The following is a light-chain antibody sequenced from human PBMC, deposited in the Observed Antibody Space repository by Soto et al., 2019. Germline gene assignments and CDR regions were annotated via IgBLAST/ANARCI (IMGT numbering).Light chain of an antibody. CDR1: QGISNW. J-gene: IGKJ5*01. V-gene: IGKV1-12*01. CDR2: AAS. CDR3: QQASSFPIT. Sequence: DIQITQSPSSVSASVGDRVTITCRASQGISNWLAWYQQKPGKAPKLLIYAASSLQSGVPSRFSGSESGTDFTLTISSLQPEDFVTYYCQQASSFPITFGQGTRLEIK.